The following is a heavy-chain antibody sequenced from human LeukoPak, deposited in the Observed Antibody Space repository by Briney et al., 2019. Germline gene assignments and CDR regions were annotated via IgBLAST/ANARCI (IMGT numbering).Heavy chain of an antibody. J-gene: IGHJ4*02. CDR1: GFTFSSYA. Sequence: GGFLRLSCAASGFTFSSYAMHWVRQAPGKGLEWVAVISYDGSNKYYADSVKGQFTISRDNSKNTLYLQMNSLRAGDTAVYYCARDSGYYDSSGYFDYWGQGTLVTVSS. CDR3: ARDSGYYDSSGYFDY. D-gene: IGHD3-22*01. V-gene: IGHV3-30*04. CDR2: ISYDGSNK.